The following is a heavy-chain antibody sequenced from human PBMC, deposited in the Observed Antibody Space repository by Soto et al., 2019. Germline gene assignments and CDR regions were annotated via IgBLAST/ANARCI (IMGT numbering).Heavy chain of an antibody. Sequence: SETLSLTCAVYGGSFSGYYWSWIRQPPGRGLEWIGEINHSGSTNYNPSLKSRVTISVDTSKNQFSLKLSSVTAADTAVYYCAREGAAAGTNGFDYWGQGTLVTVSS. CDR1: GGSFSGYY. J-gene: IGHJ4*02. CDR3: AREGAAAGTNGFDY. V-gene: IGHV4-34*01. CDR2: INHSGST. D-gene: IGHD6-13*01.